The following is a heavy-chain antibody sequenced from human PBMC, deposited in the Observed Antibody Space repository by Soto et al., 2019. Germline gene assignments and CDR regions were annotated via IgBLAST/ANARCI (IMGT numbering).Heavy chain of an antibody. Sequence: QVQLQQWGAGLLKPSETLSLTCAVYGGSFSGYYWSWIRQPPGKGLEWIGEINHSGSTNYNPSLKSRVTISLDTSKNQFSLELSSVTAADTAVYYCARSRSFGDGSGSYQYWGQGTLVTVSS. CDR2: INHSGST. V-gene: IGHV4-34*01. CDR3: ARSRSFGDGSGSYQY. J-gene: IGHJ4*02. CDR1: GGSFSGYY. D-gene: IGHD3-10*01.